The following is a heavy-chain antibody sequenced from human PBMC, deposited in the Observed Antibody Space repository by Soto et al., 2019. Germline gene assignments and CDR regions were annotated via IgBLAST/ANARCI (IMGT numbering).Heavy chain of an antibody. CDR2: INHSGST. CDR3: ARAPIAARSHYYYYYMDV. D-gene: IGHD6-13*01. CDR1: GGSFSGYY. Sequence: SETLSLTCAVYGGSFSGYYWSWIRQPPGKGLEWIGEINHSGSTNYNPSLKSRVTISVDTSKNQFSLKLSSVTAADTAVYYCARAPIAARSHYYYYYMDVWGKGTTVTVSS. V-gene: IGHV4-34*01. J-gene: IGHJ6*03.